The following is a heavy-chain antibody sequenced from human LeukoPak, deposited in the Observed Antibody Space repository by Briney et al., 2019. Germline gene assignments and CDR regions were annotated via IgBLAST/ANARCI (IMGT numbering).Heavy chain of an antibody. CDR2: ISGGGGGT. V-gene: IGHV3-23*01. CDR3: AKRGVVIRVILVGFHKEAYYFDS. CDR1: GFTLSNYG. Sequence: GGSLRLSCAVSGFTLSNYGMSWVRQAPGKGLEWVAGISGGGGGTNYADSVKGRFTISRDRPKNTLFLQMNSLRAEDTAGYFCAKRGVVIRVILVGFHKEAYYFDSWGQGALVTVSS. D-gene: IGHD3-22*01. J-gene: IGHJ4*02.